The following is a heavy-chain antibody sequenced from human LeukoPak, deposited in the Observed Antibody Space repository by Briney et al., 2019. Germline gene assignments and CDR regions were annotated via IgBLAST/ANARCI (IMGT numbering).Heavy chain of an antibody. J-gene: IGHJ4*02. CDR1: GLTFSSFG. Sequence: PGGSLRLSCAASGLTFSSFGMHWVRQAPGKGLEWVAVISYDGSNKYYADSVKGRFTISRDNSKNTLYLQMNSLRAEDTAVYYCARDRVGATDYFDYWGQGTLVTVSS. CDR2: ISYDGSNK. V-gene: IGHV3-30*03. D-gene: IGHD1-26*01. CDR3: ARDRVGATDYFDY.